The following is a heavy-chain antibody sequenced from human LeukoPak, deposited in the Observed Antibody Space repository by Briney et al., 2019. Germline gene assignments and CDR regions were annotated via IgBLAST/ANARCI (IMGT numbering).Heavy chain of an antibody. Sequence: PGGSLRLSCAASGFTFSSYSMNWVRQAPGKGLEWVSSISSSSSYIYCADSVKGRFTISRDNAKNSLYLQMNSLRAEDTAVYYCARYCSSTSCYMGAFDIWGQGTMVTVSS. CDR2: ISSSSSYI. D-gene: IGHD2-2*02. CDR1: GFTFSSYS. CDR3: ARYCSSTSCYMGAFDI. V-gene: IGHV3-21*01. J-gene: IGHJ3*02.